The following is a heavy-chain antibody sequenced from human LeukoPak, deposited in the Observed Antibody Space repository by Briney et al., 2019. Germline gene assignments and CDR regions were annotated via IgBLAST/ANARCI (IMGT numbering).Heavy chain of an antibody. Sequence: QAGGSLRLSCAASGFTFSSYWMHWVRRAPGKGLVWVSRINSDGSSTSYADSVKGRFTISRDNAKNTLYLQMNSLRAEDTAVYYCARTRTTVTPFDYWGQGTLVTVSS. CDR3: ARTRTTVTPFDY. J-gene: IGHJ4*02. CDR2: INSDGSST. V-gene: IGHV3-74*01. CDR1: GFTFSSYW. D-gene: IGHD4-17*01.